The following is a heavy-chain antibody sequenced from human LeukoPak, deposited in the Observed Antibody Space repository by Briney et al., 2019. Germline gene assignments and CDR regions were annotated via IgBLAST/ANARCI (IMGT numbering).Heavy chain of an antibody. CDR3: ARVVISSEAFDI. V-gene: IGHV1-2*02. Sequence: GASVKVSCKASGYTFTGYYLHWVRQAPGQGLEWMGWINPNGGGTNYEQKFQGRVTMTRDTSISTAYMELSRLRSDDTAVYYCARVVISSEAFDIWGQGTMVTVSS. CDR1: GYTFTGYY. CDR2: INPNGGGT. J-gene: IGHJ3*02. D-gene: IGHD3-22*01.